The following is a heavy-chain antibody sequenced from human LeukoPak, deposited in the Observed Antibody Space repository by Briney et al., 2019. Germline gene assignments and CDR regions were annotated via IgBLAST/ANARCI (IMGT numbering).Heavy chain of an antibody. CDR2: IYYSGST. CDR1: GGSISNYY. Sequence: MPSETLSLTCSVSGGSISNYYWSWIRQPPGKGLEWIGYIYYSGSTNCNPSLKSRVTISVDTSKNQFSLKLSSVTAADTAVYYCASIAVADDFDYWGQGTLVTVSS. J-gene: IGHJ4*02. CDR3: ASIAVADDFDY. D-gene: IGHD6-19*01. V-gene: IGHV4-59*01.